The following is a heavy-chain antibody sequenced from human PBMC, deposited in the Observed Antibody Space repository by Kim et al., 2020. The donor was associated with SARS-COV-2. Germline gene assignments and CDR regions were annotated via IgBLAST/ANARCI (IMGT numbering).Heavy chain of an antibody. CDR2: ISAYNGNT. Sequence: ASVKVSCKASGYTFTSYGISWVRQAPGQGLEWMGWISAYNGNTNYAQKLQGRVTMTTDTSTSTAYMELRSLRSDDTAVYYCARDHRELLWFGENAFDIWGQGTMVTVSS. D-gene: IGHD3-10*01. CDR3: ARDHRELLWFGENAFDI. CDR1: GYTFTSYG. J-gene: IGHJ3*02. V-gene: IGHV1-18*01.